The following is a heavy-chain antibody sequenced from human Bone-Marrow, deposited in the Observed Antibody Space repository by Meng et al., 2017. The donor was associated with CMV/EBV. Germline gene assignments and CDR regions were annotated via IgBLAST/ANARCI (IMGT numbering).Heavy chain of an antibody. V-gene: IGHV3-23*01. CDR1: GCAFRNYG. J-gene: IGHJ5*02. CDR3: AKDKQLSGNDGWFDP. Sequence: SGCAFRNYGMTWVRQAPGKGLEWVSTISGSGDATYYADALKDRFTISRDNSKNMVYLQMISLRAEDTALYYCAKDKQLSGNDGWFDPWGQGTLVTVSS. D-gene: IGHD3-10*01. CDR2: ISGSGDAT.